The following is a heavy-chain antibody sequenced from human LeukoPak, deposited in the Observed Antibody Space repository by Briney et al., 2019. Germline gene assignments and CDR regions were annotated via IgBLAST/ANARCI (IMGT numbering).Heavy chain of an antibody. V-gene: IGHV3-74*01. CDR1: GFTFSSYW. J-gene: IGHJ4*02. D-gene: IGHD4/OR15-4a*01. CDR3: ARRAGAYSHPYDY. Sequence: GGSLRLSCAASGFTFSSYWIHWVRQAPGKGLVWVSRINTDGSSTNYADSVRGRFTVSRDNAKNTLYLQMNSLRAEDTAVYYCARRAGAYSHPYDYWGQGTLVTVSS. CDR2: INTDGSST.